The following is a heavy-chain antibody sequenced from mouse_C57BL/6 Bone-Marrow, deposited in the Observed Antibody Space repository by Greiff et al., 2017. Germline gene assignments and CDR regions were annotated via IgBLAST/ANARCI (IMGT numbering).Heavy chain of an antibody. CDR2: ISRGGDYI. CDR3: TRDNYGSIFYWYFDV. D-gene: IGHD1-1*01. Sequence: DVMLVESGEGLVKPGGSLKLSCAASGFTFSSYAMSWVRQTPEKRLEWVAYISRGGDYIYYADTVKGRFTISRDNARNTLYLQMSSLKSEDTAMYYYTRDNYGSIFYWYFDVWGTGTTVTVSS. J-gene: IGHJ1*03. CDR1: GFTFSSYA. V-gene: IGHV5-9-1*02.